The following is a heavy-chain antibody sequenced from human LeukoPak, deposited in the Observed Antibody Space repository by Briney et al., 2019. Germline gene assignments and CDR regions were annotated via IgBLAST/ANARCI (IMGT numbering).Heavy chain of an antibody. CDR3: ARADWNFARY. D-gene: IGHD1-7*01. Sequence: GASVKVSCKASGYTFTNYDINWVRQATGQGLEWMGWMNPHSGNTGYAQKFQGRVTMTRNTSISTAYMELSSLRSDDTAVYYCARADWNFARYWGQGTLVTVSS. J-gene: IGHJ4*02. CDR2: MNPHSGNT. CDR1: GYTFTNYD. V-gene: IGHV1-8*01.